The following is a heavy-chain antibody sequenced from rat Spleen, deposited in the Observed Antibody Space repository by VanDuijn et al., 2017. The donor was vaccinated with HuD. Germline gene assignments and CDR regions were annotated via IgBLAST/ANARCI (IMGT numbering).Heavy chain of an antibody. CDR1: GFTYSNYV. Sequence: EVQLVASGGGLVQPGRSLKLSCAASGFTYSNYVMAWVSQAPTKGLEWVASISTGGGNTYFRDSVKGRFTISRDNAKSTLYLQMDSLRSEDTATYYCARHNYYDGYYPSFDYWGQGVMVTVSS. CDR2: ISTGGGNT. J-gene: IGHJ2*01. V-gene: IGHV5-25*01. D-gene: IGHD1-12*03. CDR3: ARHNYYDGYYPSFDY.